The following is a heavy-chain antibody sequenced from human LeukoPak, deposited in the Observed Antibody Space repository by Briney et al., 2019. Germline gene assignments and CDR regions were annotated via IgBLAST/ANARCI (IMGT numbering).Heavy chain of an antibody. J-gene: IGHJ4*02. D-gene: IGHD7-27*01. Sequence: PSETLSLTCSVSGDSISSYYWSWIRQPPGKGLEWIGYIHYSGSTNYNPSLKSRVTISVDTSKNQFSLKLSSVTAADTAVYYCARGTNWGSDYWGQGTLVTVSS. CDR2: IHYSGST. V-gene: IGHV4-59*01. CDR3: ARGTNWGSDY. CDR1: GDSISSYY.